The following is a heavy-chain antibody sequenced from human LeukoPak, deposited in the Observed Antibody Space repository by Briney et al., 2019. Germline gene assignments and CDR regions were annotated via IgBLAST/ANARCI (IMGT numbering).Heavy chain of an antibody. Sequence: ASVKVSCKASGYTFTGYYMHWVRQAPEQGLEWMGRINPNSGGTNYAQKFQGRVTMTRDTSISTAYMELSRLRSDDTAVYYCASLYYRSGSLVDYWGQGTLVTVSS. CDR1: GYTFTGYY. V-gene: IGHV1-2*06. J-gene: IGHJ4*02. CDR3: ASLYYRSGSLVDY. D-gene: IGHD3-10*01. CDR2: INPNSGGT.